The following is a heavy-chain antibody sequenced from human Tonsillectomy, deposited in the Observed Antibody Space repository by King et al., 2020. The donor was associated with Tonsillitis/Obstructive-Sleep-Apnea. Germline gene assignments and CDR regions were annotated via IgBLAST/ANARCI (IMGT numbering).Heavy chain of an antibody. CDR1: GFAFSAYW. J-gene: IGHJ4*02. CDR3: ARGGRAGSGDHVLDD. CDR2: IRSDGSGA. V-gene: IGHV3-74*01. Sequence: DVQLVESGGGLVQPGGSLRFSCGASGFAFSAYWMHWARQAPGKGLVWVSHIRSDGSGADYADSVKGRFTISRDNAKNALYLQMNSLRAEDTAVYYCARGGRAGSGDHVLDDWGQGTLVTVSS. D-gene: IGHD2-21*01.